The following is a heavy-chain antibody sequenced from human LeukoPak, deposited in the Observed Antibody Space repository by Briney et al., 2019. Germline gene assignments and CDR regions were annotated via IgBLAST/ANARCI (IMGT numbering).Heavy chain of an antibody. Sequence: GRSLRLSCAASGFTVSSNYMSWVRQAPGKGLEWVSVIYSGGSTYYADSVKGRFTISRDNSKNTLYLQMNSLRAEDTAVYYCARSSGSQKNDYWGQGTLVTVSS. D-gene: IGHD3-10*01. CDR3: ARSSGSQKNDY. CDR2: IYSGGST. V-gene: IGHV3-53*01. J-gene: IGHJ4*02. CDR1: GFTVSSNY.